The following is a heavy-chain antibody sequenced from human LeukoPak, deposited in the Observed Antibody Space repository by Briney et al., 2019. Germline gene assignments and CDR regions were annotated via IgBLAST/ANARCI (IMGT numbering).Heavy chain of an antibody. CDR2: IKNGTEAGTP. J-gene: IGHJ4*02. D-gene: IGHD3-9*01. CDR1: GFTFATAW. V-gene: IGHV3-15*01. Sequence: PGGSLRLSCSVSGFTFATAWMSWVRQSPGKGLEWVGRIKNGTEAGTPDYDAPVKGRFTISRDDSKNRLYLEMNDLRAEDSALYFCTTATMYYDVLTGYYPAYFDYWGQGTLVTVSS. CDR3: TTATMYYDVLTGYYPAYFDY.